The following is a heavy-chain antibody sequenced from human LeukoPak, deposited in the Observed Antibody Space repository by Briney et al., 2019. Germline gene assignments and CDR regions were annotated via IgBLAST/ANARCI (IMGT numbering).Heavy chain of an antibody. D-gene: IGHD3-9*01. J-gene: IGHJ5*02. V-gene: IGHV1-69*05. CDR1: GGTFSSYV. CDR2: IIPIFGTS. CDR3: VRGESDWYNWFDP. Sequence: ASVKVSCKASGGTFSSYVISWVRQAPGQGLEWMGGIIPIFGTSNYAQKFLGRVTVTTDESTSTAYMELSSLRSEDTAVYYCVRGESDWYNWFDPWGQGTLVTVSS.